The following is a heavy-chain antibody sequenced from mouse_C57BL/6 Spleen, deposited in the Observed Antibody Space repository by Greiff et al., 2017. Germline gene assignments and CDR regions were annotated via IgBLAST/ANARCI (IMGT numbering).Heavy chain of an antibody. D-gene: IGHD1-1*01. J-gene: IGHJ1*03. CDR2: INPNYGTT. CDR1: GYSFTDYN. Sequence: VQLKQSGPELVKPGASVKISCKASGYSFTDYNMNWVKQSNGKSLEWIGVINPNYGTTSYNQQFKGKATLTVDQSSSTAYMQLNSLTSEDSAVYYCAREWGEDTTVSVYFDVWGTGTTVTVSS. V-gene: IGHV1-39*01. CDR3: AREWGEDTTVSVYFDV.